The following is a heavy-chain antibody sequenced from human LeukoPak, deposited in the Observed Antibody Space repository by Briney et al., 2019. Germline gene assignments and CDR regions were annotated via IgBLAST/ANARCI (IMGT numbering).Heavy chain of an antibody. CDR2: INHSGST. V-gene: IGHV4-34*01. Sequence: SETLSLTCAVYGGSFSGYYWSWIRQPPGKGLEWIGEINHSGSTNYNPSLKSRVTISVDTSKNQFSLKLSSVTAADTAVYYCARGYYDFWSGYYLSPLYFDYWGQGTLVTVSS. D-gene: IGHD3-3*01. CDR1: GGSFSGYY. J-gene: IGHJ4*02. CDR3: ARGYYDFWSGYYLSPLYFDY.